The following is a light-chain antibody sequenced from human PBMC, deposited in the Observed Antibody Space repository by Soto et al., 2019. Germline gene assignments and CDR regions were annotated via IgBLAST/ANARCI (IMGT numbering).Light chain of an antibody. CDR3: QQYGSSPYT. V-gene: IGKV3-20*01. CDR1: QSVSSNY. Sequence: EIVLTQSPGTLSLSPGERATLSCRASQSVSSNYLVWYQQKPGQAPRLLIYGASSRATVIPDRFTGSGSGTDFTLTISRLEPEDFAVYYCQQYGSSPYTFGQGTKLEIK. J-gene: IGKJ2*01. CDR2: GAS.